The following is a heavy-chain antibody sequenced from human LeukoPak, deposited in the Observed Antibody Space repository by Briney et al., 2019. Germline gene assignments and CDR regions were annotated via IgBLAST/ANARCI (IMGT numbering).Heavy chain of an antibody. D-gene: IGHD3-22*01. V-gene: IGHV1-69*13. Sequence: SVNVSCKASGGTFTSYAISWVRQAPGQGLEWMGGIIPIFGTPNYAQQCQGRATITADESTSTAYMELSSLRSEDTAVYYCASRGPYYYDSSGYYIFDYWGQGTLVTVSS. CDR3: ASRGPYYYDSSGYYIFDY. CDR2: IIPIFGTP. J-gene: IGHJ4*02. CDR1: GGTFTSYA.